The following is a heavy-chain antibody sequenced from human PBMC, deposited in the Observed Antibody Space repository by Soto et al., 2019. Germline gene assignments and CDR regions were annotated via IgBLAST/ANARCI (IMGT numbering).Heavy chain of an antibody. CDR1: GGSFSGYY. CDR2: INHSGST. V-gene: IGHV4-34*01. CDR3: ARHDYGDDPFDY. J-gene: IGHJ4*02. D-gene: IGHD4-17*01. Sequence: SETLSLTCAVYGGSFSGYYWSWIRQPPGKGLEWIGEINHSGSTNYNPSLKSRVTISVDTSKNQFSLKLSSVTAADTAVYYCARHDYGDDPFDYWGQGTLVTVSS.